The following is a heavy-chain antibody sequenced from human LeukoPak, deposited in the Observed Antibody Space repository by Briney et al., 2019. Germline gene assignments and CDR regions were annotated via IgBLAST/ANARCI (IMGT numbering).Heavy chain of an antibody. Sequence: ASVKVSCKASGYTFTSYDINWVRQATGQGLEWMGWMNPNSGNTGYAQKFQGRVTMTRNTSISTAYMELSSLRSEDTAVYYCARSSRGDCSSTSCYQEESDYWGQGTLVTVSS. CDR3: ARSSRGDCSSTSCYQEESDY. V-gene: IGHV1-8*01. CDR2: MNPNSGNT. CDR1: GYTFTSYD. J-gene: IGHJ4*02. D-gene: IGHD2-2*01.